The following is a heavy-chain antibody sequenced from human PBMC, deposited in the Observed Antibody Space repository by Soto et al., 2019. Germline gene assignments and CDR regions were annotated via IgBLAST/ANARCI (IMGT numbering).Heavy chain of an antibody. CDR1: GGSISSGGYY. CDR3: ARSVAARPTWFDP. J-gene: IGHJ5*02. D-gene: IGHD6-6*01. V-gene: IGHV4-31*03. CDR2: IYYSGST. Sequence: QVQLQESGPGLVKPSQTLSLTCTVSGGSISSGGYYWSWIRQHPGKGLEWIGYIYYSGSTYYNPALKSRVTTSVDTSKNQFSLKLSSVTAADTAVYYCARSVAARPTWFDPWGQGTLVTVSS.